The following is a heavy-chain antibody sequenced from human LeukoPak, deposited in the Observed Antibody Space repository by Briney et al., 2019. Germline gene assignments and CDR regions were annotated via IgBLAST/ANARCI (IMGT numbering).Heavy chain of an antibody. CDR2: ISGGGGVT. Sequence: GGSLRLSCAAPGFTFSSYAMSWVPQAPGKGLEWGSSISGGGGVTYYADSVKGRFTISRDNSKNTVYLQMDSLRAEDTAVYYCAKEHRVATIEIFDYWGQGTLVTVSS. V-gene: IGHV3-23*01. D-gene: IGHD5-12*01. J-gene: IGHJ4*02. CDR1: GFTFSSYA. CDR3: AKEHRVATIEIFDY.